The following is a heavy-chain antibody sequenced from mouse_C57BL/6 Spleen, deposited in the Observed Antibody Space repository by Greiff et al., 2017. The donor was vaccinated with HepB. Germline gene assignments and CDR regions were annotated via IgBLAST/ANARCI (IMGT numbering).Heavy chain of an antibody. CDR3: ARRYDYDEGYFDV. CDR2: INPYNGGT. CDR1: GYTFTDYY. V-gene: IGHV1-19*01. D-gene: IGHD2-4*01. J-gene: IGHJ1*03. Sequence: EVQLQQSGPVLVKPGASVKMSCKASGYTFTDYYMNWVKQSHGKSLEWIGVINPYNGGTSYNQKLKGKATLTVDKSSSTAYMELNSLTSEDSAVYYCARRYDYDEGYFDVWGTGTTVTVSS.